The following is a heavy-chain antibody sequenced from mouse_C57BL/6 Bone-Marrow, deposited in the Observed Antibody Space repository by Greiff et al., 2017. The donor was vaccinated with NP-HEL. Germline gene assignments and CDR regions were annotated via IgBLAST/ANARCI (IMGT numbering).Heavy chain of an antibody. CDR2: IYPSDSET. Sequence: QVHVKQPGAELVRPGSSVKLSCKASGYTFTSYWMDWVKQRPGQGLEWIGNIYPSDSETHYNQKFKDKATLTVDKSSSTAYMQLSSLTSEDSAVYYCAPLGRGGGYWGQGTTLTVSS. D-gene: IGHD4-1*01. CDR3: APLGRGGGY. CDR1: GYTFTSYW. J-gene: IGHJ2*01. V-gene: IGHV1-61*01.